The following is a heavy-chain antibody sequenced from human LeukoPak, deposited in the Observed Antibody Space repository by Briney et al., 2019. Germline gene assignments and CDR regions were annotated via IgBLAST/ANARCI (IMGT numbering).Heavy chain of an antibody. Sequence: GGSLRLSCAASGFTFSTYFMHWVRQAPGKGLEWVANIKEDGSEKYYVDSVKGRFTISRDNARNSLYLQMNSLRAEDTAVYYCASGRQLGYWGQGTLVTVSS. CDR1: GFTFSTYF. J-gene: IGHJ4*02. V-gene: IGHV3-7*01. CDR3: ASGRQLGY. D-gene: IGHD6-13*01. CDR2: IKEDGSEK.